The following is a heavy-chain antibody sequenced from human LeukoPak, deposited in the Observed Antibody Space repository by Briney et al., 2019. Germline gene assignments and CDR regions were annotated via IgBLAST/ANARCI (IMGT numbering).Heavy chain of an antibody. CDR1: GGSFSGYY. CDR2: INHSGST. CDR3: ARGRGQQLYYYYYMDV. Sequence: PSETLSLTCAVYGGSFSGYYWSWIRQPPGKGLEWIGEINHSGSTNYNPSLKSRVTISVDTSKNQFSLKLSSVTAADTAVYYCARGRGQQLYYYYYMDVWGKGTTVTVSS. J-gene: IGHJ6*03. D-gene: IGHD6-13*01. V-gene: IGHV4-34*01.